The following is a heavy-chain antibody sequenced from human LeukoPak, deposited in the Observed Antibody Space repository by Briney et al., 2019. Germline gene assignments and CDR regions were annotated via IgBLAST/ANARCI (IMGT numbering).Heavy chain of an antibody. CDR3: AREANGLAAAGISVGGIDY. CDR2: ISCDGSNK. D-gene: IGHD6-13*01. CDR1: GFTFSSYA. V-gene: IGHV3-30*04. J-gene: IGHJ4*02. Sequence: GGSLRLSCAASGFTFSSYAMHWVRQAPGEGPEWVAVISCDGSNKYYADSVKGRLTISRDNPKNTLYLQINSLTAEDTAMYYSAREANGLAAAGISVGGIDYWGQGTLVTVSS.